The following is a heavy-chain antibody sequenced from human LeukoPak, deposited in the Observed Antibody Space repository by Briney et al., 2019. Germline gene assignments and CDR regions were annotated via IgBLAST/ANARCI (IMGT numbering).Heavy chain of an antibody. CDR2: INHSGST. CDR3: ARRGLTRSDAFDI. Sequence: SETLSLTCAVYGGSFSGYYWSWIRQPPGKGLEWIGEINHSGSTNYNPSLKSRVTISVDTSKNQFSLKLSSVTAADTAVYYCARRGLTRSDAFDIWGQGTMVTVSS. CDR1: GGSFSGYY. J-gene: IGHJ3*02. V-gene: IGHV4-34*01.